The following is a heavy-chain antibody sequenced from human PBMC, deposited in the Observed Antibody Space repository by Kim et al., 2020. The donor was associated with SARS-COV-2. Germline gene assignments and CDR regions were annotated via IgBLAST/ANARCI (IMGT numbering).Heavy chain of an antibody. CDR3: ARELPHSFNFDY. CDR2: T. J-gene: IGHJ4*02. Sequence: TSNPKEFQGRLTMTTDTSTTTFYMELSSLRPEDTAVYYCARELPHSFNFDYWGQGTLVTVSS. D-gene: IGHD5-18*01. V-gene: IGHV1-46*01.